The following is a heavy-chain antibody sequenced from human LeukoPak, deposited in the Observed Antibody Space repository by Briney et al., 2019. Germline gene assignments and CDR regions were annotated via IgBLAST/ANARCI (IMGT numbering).Heavy chain of an antibody. CDR3: ATLEGYCSGGSCSRPYYYYGMDI. D-gene: IGHD2-15*01. J-gene: IGHJ6*04. CDR2: ISYDGSNK. V-gene: IGHV3-30*03. CDR1: GFTFSSYG. Sequence: GGSLRLSCAASGFTFSSYGMHWVREGPGKGLEGVAVISYDGSNKYYADSVKGRFTISRDNSKNTLYLQMNSLRAEDTAVYYCATLEGYCSGGSCSRPYYYYGMDIWGKGTTVTVSS.